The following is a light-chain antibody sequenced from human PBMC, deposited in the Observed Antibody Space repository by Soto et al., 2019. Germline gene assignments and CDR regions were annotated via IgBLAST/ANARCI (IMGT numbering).Light chain of an antibody. V-gene: IGKV3D-15*01. Sequence: EVVMTLSPATLSVYPGERATLSCRASQSVSSNLAWYQQKPGQAPRLLIYGASSRATGIPDRFSGSGSGTDFTLTISSLQPEDFATYFCQQSNTVPYTFGQGTKADIK. CDR1: QSVSSN. CDR2: GAS. J-gene: IGKJ2*01. CDR3: QQSNTVPYT.